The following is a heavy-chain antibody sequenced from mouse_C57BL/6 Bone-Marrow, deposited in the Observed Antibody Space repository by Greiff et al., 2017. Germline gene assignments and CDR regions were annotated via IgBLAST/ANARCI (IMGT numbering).Heavy chain of an antibody. CDR1: GYTFTSYW. CDR3: ARAGVSAYDFYYYAMDY. J-gene: IGHJ4*01. D-gene: IGHD2-4*01. Sequence: VQLQQPGAELVRPGTSVKLSCKASGYTFTSYWMHWVKQRPGQGLEWIGVIDPSDSYTNYNQKFKGKATLTVDTSSSTAYMQLSSLTSEDSAVYYCARAGVSAYDFYYYAMDYWGQGTSVTVSS. CDR2: IDPSDSYT. V-gene: IGHV1-59*01.